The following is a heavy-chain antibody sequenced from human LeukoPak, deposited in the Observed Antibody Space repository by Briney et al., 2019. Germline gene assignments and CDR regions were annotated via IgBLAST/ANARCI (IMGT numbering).Heavy chain of an antibody. CDR2: IIPIFGTA. V-gene: IGHV1-69*13. Sequence: SVKVSCKASGGTFSSYAISWVRQAPGQGLEWMGGIIPIFGTANYAQKFQGRVTITADESTSTAYMELSSLRSEDTAVYYCARVTSTFGGVINEYYFDYWGQGTLVTVSS. CDR3: ARVTSTFGGVINEYYFDY. D-gene: IGHD3-16*02. CDR1: GGTFSSYA. J-gene: IGHJ4*02.